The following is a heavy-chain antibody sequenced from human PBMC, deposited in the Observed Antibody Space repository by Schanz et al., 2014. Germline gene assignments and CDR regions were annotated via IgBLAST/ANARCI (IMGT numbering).Heavy chain of an antibody. V-gene: IGHV3-30*03. CDR3: ARDRVGASSYFDY. Sequence: VQLVESGGGLVQPGGSLRLSCAASGITLSGYGLHWVRQAPGRGLEWVGFISFDGRNTGYAHSVKGRFTISRDNSKNTLYLQMNILRAEDTAVYYCARDRVGASSYFDYWGQGTLVTVSS. CDR1: GITLSGYG. CDR2: ISFDGRNT. J-gene: IGHJ4*02. D-gene: IGHD1-26*01.